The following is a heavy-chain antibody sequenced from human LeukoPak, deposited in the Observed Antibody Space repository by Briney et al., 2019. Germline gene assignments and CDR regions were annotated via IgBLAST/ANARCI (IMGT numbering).Heavy chain of an antibody. CDR2: FSGSGGST. Sequence: GGSLRLSCAGSGFSFSSYGMHWVRQAPGKGLECISGFSGSGGSTYYADSVKGRFTISRDNSKNSLYLQMNSLRAEDTALYYCAKDLLKLLWFGEPSADYYMDVWGKGTTVTISS. CDR3: AKDLLKLLWFGEPSADYYMDV. J-gene: IGHJ6*03. V-gene: IGHV3-23*01. CDR1: GFSFSSYG. D-gene: IGHD3-10*01.